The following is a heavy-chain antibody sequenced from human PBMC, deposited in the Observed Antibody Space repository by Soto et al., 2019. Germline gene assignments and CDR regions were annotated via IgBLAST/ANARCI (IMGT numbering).Heavy chain of an antibody. CDR3: ASRIRNDGAFDI. V-gene: IGHV4-39*01. J-gene: IGHJ3*02. CDR1: GGSISSSSYY. CDR2: IYYSGST. D-gene: IGHD1-1*01. Sequence: SLTCTVSGGSISSSSYYWGWIRQPPGKGLEWIGSIYYSGSTYYNPSLKSRVTISVDTSKNQFSLKLSSVTAADTAVYYCASRIRNDGAFDIWGQGTMVTVSS.